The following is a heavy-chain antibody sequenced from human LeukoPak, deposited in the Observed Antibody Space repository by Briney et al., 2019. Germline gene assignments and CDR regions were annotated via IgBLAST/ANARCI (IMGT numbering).Heavy chain of an antibody. D-gene: IGHD3-16*01. CDR3: ARGGDPTD. CDR1: GGSMNNYY. V-gene: IGHV4-59*01. J-gene: IGHJ4*02. Sequence: SETLSLTCTVSGGSMNNYYWSWIRQPPGKGLEWIGYIYYSGSTNYNPSLKSRVTISVDTSKNQFSLKLSSVTAADTAVYYCARGGDPTDWGQGTLVTVSS. CDR2: IYYSGST.